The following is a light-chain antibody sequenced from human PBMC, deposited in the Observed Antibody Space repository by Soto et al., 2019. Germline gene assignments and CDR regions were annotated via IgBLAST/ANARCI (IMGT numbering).Light chain of an antibody. V-gene: IGLV2-23*02. J-gene: IGLJ7*01. CDR3: CSYGGSRAV. CDR1: SSDVGSHNL. CDR2: EVS. Sequence: QSALTQPASVSGSPGQSITISCTGTSSDVGSHNLVSWYQQHPGQAPKLMIYEVSKRTVGVSARFSASKSGNTASLTISGLQAEDEADYYCCSYGGSRAVFGGGTQLTVL.